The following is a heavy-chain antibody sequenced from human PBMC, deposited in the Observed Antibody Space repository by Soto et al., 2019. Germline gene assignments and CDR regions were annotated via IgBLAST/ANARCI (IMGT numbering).Heavy chain of an antibody. CDR2: IYYNGRT. D-gene: IGHD2-2*01. Sequence: PSETLSLTCTVSGGSISSYYWSWIRKPPGKGLEWIGYIYYNGRTNYNPSLKSRVTISVDTSKNQFSLKLSSVTAADTAVYYCARISASVVVPAERGHWFDPWGQGTLVTVSS. V-gene: IGHV4-59*12. CDR3: ARISASVVVPAERGHWFDP. CDR1: GGSISSYY. J-gene: IGHJ5*02.